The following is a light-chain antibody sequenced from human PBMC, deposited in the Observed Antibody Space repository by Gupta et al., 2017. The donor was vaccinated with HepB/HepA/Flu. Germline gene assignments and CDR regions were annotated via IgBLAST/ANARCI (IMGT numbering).Light chain of an antibody. Sequence: DIQMTQSPSSLSASVGDRVTITCRASQSISSYLYWFQQKPGIAPKLLIYAASKLQSGVPSRFSGSGSGTNFTLTISRLQPEDFATYYCQHSYSTPLTFGQGTKVEIK. CDR2: AAS. CDR1: QSISSY. CDR3: QHSYSTPLT. V-gene: IGKV1-39*01. J-gene: IGKJ1*01.